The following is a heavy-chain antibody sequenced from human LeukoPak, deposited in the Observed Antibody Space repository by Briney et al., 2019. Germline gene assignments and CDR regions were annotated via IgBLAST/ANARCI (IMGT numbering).Heavy chain of an antibody. D-gene: IGHD6-13*01. J-gene: IGHJ1*01. Sequence: GGSLRLSCAASGFTFSSYGMHWVRQAPGKGLEWVAVIWYGGSNKYYADSVKGRFTISRDNSKNTLYLQMNSLRAEDTAVYYCARDAHPYAAAAGTGEYFQHWGQGTLVTVSS. CDR2: IWYGGSNK. CDR1: GFTFSSYG. CDR3: ARDAHPYAAAAGTGEYFQH. V-gene: IGHV3-33*08.